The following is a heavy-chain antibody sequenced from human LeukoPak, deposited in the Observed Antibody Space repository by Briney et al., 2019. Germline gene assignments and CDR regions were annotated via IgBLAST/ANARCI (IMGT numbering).Heavy chain of an antibody. D-gene: IGHD2-2*01. V-gene: IGHV4-34*01. CDR2: INHSGST. Sequence: SETLSLTYAVYGGSFSGYYWSWIRQPPGKGLEWIGEINHSGSTNYNPSLKSRVTISVDTSKNQFSLKLSSVTAADTAVYYCARGVRYCSSTSCYVSLYYFDYWGQGTLVTVSS. J-gene: IGHJ4*02. CDR1: GGSFSGYY. CDR3: ARGVRYCSSTSCYVSLYYFDY.